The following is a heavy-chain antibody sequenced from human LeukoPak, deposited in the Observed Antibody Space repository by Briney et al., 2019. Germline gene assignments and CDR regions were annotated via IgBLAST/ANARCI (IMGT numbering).Heavy chain of an antibody. CDR3: ARDRDDYGDYEGFDY. V-gene: IGHV3-21*01. D-gene: IGHD4-17*01. CDR2: ISSSSSYI. CDR1: GFTFSSYS. Sequence: PGGSLRLSCAASGFTFSSYSMNWVRQAPGKGLEWVSSISSSSSYIYYADSVKGRFTISRDNAKNSLYLQMNSLRAEDTAVYYCARDRDDYGDYEGFDYWGQGTLVTVSS. J-gene: IGHJ4*02.